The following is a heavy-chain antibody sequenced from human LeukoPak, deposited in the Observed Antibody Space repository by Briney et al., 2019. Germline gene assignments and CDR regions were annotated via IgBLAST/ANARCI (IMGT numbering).Heavy chain of an antibody. CDR3: ARGVIAAAGTHYYYYYMDV. CDR1: GFTFSSYS. CDR2: ISSSSSTI. Sequence: GGSLRLSCAASGFTFSSYSMNWVRQAPGKGLEWVSYISSSSSTIYYADSVKGRFTISRDNAKNSLYLQMNSLRAEDTAVYYCARGVIAAAGTHYYYYYMDVWGKGTTVTVSS. D-gene: IGHD6-13*01. V-gene: IGHV3-48*01. J-gene: IGHJ6*03.